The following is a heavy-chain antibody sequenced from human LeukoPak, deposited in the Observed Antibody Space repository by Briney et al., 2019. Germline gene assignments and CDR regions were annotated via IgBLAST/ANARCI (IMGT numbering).Heavy chain of an antibody. Sequence: ASVKVSCKASGYTFTIYGISWVRQAPGQGLEWMGWISAYNGNTNYAQKLQGRVTMTTDTSTSTAYMELRSLRSDDAAVYYCARGGVYGWTRSYYYYGMDVWGQGTTVTVSS. V-gene: IGHV1-18*01. J-gene: IGHJ6*02. D-gene: IGHD2-8*01. CDR3: ARGGVYGWTRSYYYYGMDV. CDR1: GYTFTIYG. CDR2: ISAYNGNT.